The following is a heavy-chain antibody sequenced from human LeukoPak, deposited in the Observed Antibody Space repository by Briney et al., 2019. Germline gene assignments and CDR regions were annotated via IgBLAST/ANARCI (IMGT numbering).Heavy chain of an antibody. CDR3: ARDRGLVVVPAAPDY. CDR1: GFTFSSYG. J-gene: IGHJ4*02. V-gene: IGHV3-30*03. Sequence: GGSLRLSCAASGFTFSSYGMHWVRQAPGKGLEWVAVISYDGSNKYYADSVKGRFTISRDNSKNTLYLQMNSLRAEDTAVYYCARDRGLVVVPAAPDYWGQGTLVTVSS. D-gene: IGHD2-2*01. CDR2: ISYDGSNK.